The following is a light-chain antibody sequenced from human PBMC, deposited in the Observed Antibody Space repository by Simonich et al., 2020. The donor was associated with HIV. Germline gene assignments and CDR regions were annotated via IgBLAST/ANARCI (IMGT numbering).Light chain of an antibody. Sequence: DIVMTQSPDSLAVSLGERATINCKSSQSVLYSSNTKNYLAWYQQKPGQPPKLLIYWASTREFGVPDRFSGSGSGTDFTLTISSLQAEDVAVYYCQQYHSIPWTFGQGTKVEIK. J-gene: IGKJ1*01. V-gene: IGKV4-1*01. CDR3: QQYHSIPWT. CDR1: QSVLYSSNTKNY. CDR2: WAS.